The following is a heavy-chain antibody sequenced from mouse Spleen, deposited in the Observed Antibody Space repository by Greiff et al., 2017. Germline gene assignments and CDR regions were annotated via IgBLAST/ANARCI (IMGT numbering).Heavy chain of an antibody. CDR1: GFTFSSYA. J-gene: IGHJ2*01. V-gene: IGHV5-9*04. CDR2: ISSGGGNT. CDR3: ARDLLCPY. Sequence: DVRLVESGGGLVKPGGSLKLSCAASGFTFSSYAMSWVRQTPEKRLEWVATISSGGGNTYYPDSVKGRFTISRDNAKNTLYLQMRSLKSEDTAMYYCARDLLCPYWGQGTTLTVSS. D-gene: IGHD2-1*01.